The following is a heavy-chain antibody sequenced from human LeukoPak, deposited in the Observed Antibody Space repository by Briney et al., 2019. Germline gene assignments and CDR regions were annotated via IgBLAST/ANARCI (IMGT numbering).Heavy chain of an antibody. V-gene: IGHV4-59*08. D-gene: IGHD3-10*01. CDR1: GGSISSYY. J-gene: IGHJ4*02. CDR3: ASGAWFGELLPAY. Sequence: SETLSLTCTVSGGSISSYYWSWIRQPPGKGLEWIGYIYYSGSTNYNPSLKSRVTTSVDTSKNQFSLKLSSVTAADTAVYYCASGAWFGELLPAYWGQGTLVTVSS. CDR2: IYYSGST.